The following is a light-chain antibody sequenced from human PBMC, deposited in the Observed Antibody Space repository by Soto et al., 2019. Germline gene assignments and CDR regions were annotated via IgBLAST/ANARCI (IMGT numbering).Light chain of an antibody. CDR1: SSDVGGYNF. Sequence: QSVLTQPASVFGSPGQSITISCTGTSSDVGGYNFVSWYQQHPGKAPKLMIYEVSSRPSGVSNRFSGSKSGNTASLTISGLQPEDEADYYCSSYTTSTTGVFXTWTKAT. V-gene: IGLV2-14*03. CDR2: EVS. J-gene: IGLJ1*01. CDR3: SSYTTSTTGV.